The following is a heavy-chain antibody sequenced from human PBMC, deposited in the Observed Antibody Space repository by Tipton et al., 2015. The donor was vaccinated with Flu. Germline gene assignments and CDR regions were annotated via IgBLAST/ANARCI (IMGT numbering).Heavy chain of an antibody. CDR1: GFTFSSYE. Sequence: SLRLSCVASGFTFSSYEMNWVRQAPGKGLEWVAYISGSGGTKSSADSVMGRFTISRDNAKKSLYLQMNSLRGEDTAVYYCARDLRGTGDYWGQGTLVTVSS. CDR3: ARDLRGTGDY. J-gene: IGHJ4*02. D-gene: IGHD3-10*01. V-gene: IGHV3-48*03. CDR2: ISGSGGTK.